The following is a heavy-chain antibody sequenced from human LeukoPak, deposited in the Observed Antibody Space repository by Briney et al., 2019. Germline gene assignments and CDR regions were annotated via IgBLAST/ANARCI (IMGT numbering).Heavy chain of an antibody. CDR3: ATPAAAEADAFDI. V-gene: IGHV1-18*04. J-gene: IGHJ3*02. CDR2: ISAYNGNT. Sequence: ASVKVSCKTSGYTFTGYYLHWVRQAPGQGLEWMGWISAYNGNTNYAQKLQGRVTMTTDTSTSTAYMELRSLRSDDTAVYYCATPAAAEADAFDIWGQGTMVTVSS. D-gene: IGHD6-13*01. CDR1: GYTFTGYY.